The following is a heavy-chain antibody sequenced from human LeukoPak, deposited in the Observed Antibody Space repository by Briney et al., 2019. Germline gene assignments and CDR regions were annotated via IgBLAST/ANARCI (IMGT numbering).Heavy chain of an antibody. Sequence: GGSLRLSCAVSGFTFNSYAMHWVRQAPGKGLEWVAVISSDGSNNYYADSVKGRFTMSRDNSNNTLYLQLSSLRAEDTAVYYCARDRYSSGWYGDFDCWGQGTLVTVSS. CDR2: ISSDGSNN. D-gene: IGHD6-19*01. J-gene: IGHJ4*02. CDR1: GFTFNSYA. V-gene: IGHV3-30*15. CDR3: ARDRYSSGWYGDFDC.